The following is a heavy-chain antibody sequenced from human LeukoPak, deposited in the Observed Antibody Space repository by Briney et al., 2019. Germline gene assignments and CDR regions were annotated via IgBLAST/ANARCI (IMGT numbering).Heavy chain of an antibody. J-gene: IGHJ4*02. Sequence: PGGSLRLSCAASGFTFSSYAMNWVRQAPGKGLEWVSYISSSGSTIYYADSVKGRFTISRDNAKNSLYLQMNSLRAEDTAVYYCARDRRLDGSRQFDYWGQGTLVTVSS. D-gene: IGHD3-16*01. CDR3: ARDRRLDGSRQFDY. CDR2: ISSSGSTI. CDR1: GFTFSSYA. V-gene: IGHV3-48*03.